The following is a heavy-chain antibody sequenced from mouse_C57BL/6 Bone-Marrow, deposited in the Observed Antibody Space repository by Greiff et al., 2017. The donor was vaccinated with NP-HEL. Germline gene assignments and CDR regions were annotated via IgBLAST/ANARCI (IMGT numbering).Heavy chain of an antibody. D-gene: IGHD2-3*01. Sequence: VKLQQPGAELVKPGASVKLSCKASGYTFTSYWMHWVKQRPGQGLEWIGMIHPNSGSTNYNEKFKSKATLTVDKSSSTAYMQLSSLTSEDSAVYYCARRDDGYLAWFAYWGQGTLVTVSA. CDR1: GYTFTSYW. J-gene: IGHJ3*01. CDR3: ARRDDGYLAWFAY. V-gene: IGHV1-64*01. CDR2: IHPNSGST.